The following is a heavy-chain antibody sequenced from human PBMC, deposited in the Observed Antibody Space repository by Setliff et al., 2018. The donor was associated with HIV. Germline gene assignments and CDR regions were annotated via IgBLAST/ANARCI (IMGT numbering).Heavy chain of an antibody. CDR3: ARRGRTGNSYVLHWFDP. J-gene: IGHJ5*02. CDR1: GGSFSAYY. V-gene: IGHV4-34*11. Sequence: SETLSLTCAVYGGSFSAYYWTCIRQPPGKGLEWIGYIHHSGGTQYNPSLMSRVTISVDTSKNQFSLSLTSVTAADATVYFCARRGRTGNSYVLHWFDPWGQVTLVTVSS. D-gene: IGHD5-18*01. CDR2: IHHSGGT.